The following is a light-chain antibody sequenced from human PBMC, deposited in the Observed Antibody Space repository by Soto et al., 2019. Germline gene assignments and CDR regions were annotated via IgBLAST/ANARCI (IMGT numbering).Light chain of an antibody. J-gene: IGLJ1*01. CDR3: SSYTSSSTLG. CDR2: EVS. V-gene: IGLV2-14*01. Sequence: QSALTQPASVSGSPGQSITISCTGTSSDVGGYNYVSWYQQHPGKAPKLMIYEVSNRPSGVSNRFSGSKSGNTASLTISGLQAEVEADYYCSSYTSSSTLGFGTGTKLTVL. CDR1: SSDVGGYNY.